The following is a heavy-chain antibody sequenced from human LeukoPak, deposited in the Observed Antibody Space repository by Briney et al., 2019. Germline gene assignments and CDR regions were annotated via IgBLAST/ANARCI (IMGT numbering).Heavy chain of an antibody. J-gene: IGHJ4*02. D-gene: IGHD6-6*01. V-gene: IGHV1-8*01. CDR2: MNPNSGTT. CDR1: GYTFISYD. Sequence: PWASVRVSCKASGYTFISYDFNWVRQATGQGLEWMGWMNPNSGTTSYAQKFQGRVSMTRNTSISTAYMELSRLRSDDTAVYYCAGGSAARPGYWGQGTLVTVSS. CDR3: AGGSAARPGY.